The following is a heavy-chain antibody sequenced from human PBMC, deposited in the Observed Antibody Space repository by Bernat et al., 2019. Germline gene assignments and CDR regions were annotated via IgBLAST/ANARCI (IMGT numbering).Heavy chain of an antibody. CDR1: GYSISSGYY. D-gene: IGHD1-1*01. J-gene: IGHJ4*02. CDR3: AGGWNRVDY. CDR2: INHSGST. V-gene: IGHV4-38-2*01. Sequence: QVQLQESGPGLVKPSETLSLTCAVSGYSISSGYYWGWIRQPPGKGLEWIGEINHSGSTNYNPSLKSRVTISVDTSKNQFSLKLSSVTAADTAVYYCAGGWNRVDYWGQGTLVTVSS.